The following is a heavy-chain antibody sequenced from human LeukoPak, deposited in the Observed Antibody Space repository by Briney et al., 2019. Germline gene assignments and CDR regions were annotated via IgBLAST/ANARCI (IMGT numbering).Heavy chain of an antibody. CDR1: GFTFSTYA. V-gene: IGHV4-38-2*01. CDR3: ARQLEPSYYYGSGSYHNWFDP. J-gene: IGHJ5*02. D-gene: IGHD3-10*01. CDR2: IYYSGST. Sequence: GSLRLSCAASGFTFSTYAMSWVRQAPGKGLEWIGSIYYSGSTYYNPSLKSRVTISVDTSKNQFSLKLSSVTAADTAVYYCARQLEPSYYYGSGSYHNWFDPWGQGTLVTVSS.